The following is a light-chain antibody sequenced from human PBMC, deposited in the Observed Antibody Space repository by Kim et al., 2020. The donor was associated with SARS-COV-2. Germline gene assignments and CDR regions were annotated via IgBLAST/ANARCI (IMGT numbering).Light chain of an antibody. CDR1: SSDVGGYNY. CDR2: DVS. J-gene: IGLJ2*01. CDR3: SSYTSSSTVV. V-gene: IGLV2-14*03. Sequence: GQSITISCTGTSSDVGGYNYVSWYQQHPGKAPKLMIYDVSNRPSGVSNRFSGSKSGNTASLTISGLQAEDEADYYCSSYTSSSTVVFGGGTKLTFL.